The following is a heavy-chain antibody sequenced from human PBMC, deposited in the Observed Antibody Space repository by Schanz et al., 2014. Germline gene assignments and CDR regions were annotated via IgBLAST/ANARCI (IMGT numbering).Heavy chain of an antibody. D-gene: IGHD3-22*01. CDR2: IGNGGVTI. V-gene: IGHV3-11*04. CDR1: GFPFSDYF. J-gene: IGHJ3*02. Sequence: QVQLVDSGGGLVKPGGSLRLSCTASGFPFSDYFMAWIRQPPGRGLEWVSYIGNGGVTIYYADSVKGRFTISRDNAKNTLYLQMNTLRAEDTAVYYCARKMKVGVYGGKGHDSLDIWGRGTMVTVSS. CDR3: ARKMKVGVYGGKGHDSLDI.